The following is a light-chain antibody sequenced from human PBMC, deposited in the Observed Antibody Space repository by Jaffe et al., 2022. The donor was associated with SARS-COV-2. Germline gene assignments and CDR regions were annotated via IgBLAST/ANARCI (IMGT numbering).Light chain of an antibody. CDR1: SSDVGSYKF. V-gene: IGLV2-23*01. CDR3: CSYAGSSTWV. J-gene: IGLJ3*02. CDR2: EDS. Sequence: QSALTQPASVSGSPGQSITISCTGTSSDVGSYKFVSWHQQHPGKAPKLMIYEDSKRPSGVSNRFSGSKSGNTASLTISGLQAEDEAEYYCCSYAGSSTWVFGGGTKLTVL.